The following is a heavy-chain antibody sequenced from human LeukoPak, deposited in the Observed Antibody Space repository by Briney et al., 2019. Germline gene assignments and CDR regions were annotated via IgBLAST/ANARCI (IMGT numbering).Heavy chain of an antibody. CDR3: AKDQDGYGSFDY. J-gene: IGHJ4*02. V-gene: IGHV3-23*01. CDR2: ISGSGGNT. D-gene: IGHD5-24*01. Sequence: GGSLRLSCAVSGFTFSGHAMSWVRHAPGKRLEWGSAISGSGGNTYYADSVKGRFTISRDNSKTPLNLQMNSLRAEDTAAYYCAKDQDGYGSFDYWGQGILVTVSS. CDR1: GFTFSGHA.